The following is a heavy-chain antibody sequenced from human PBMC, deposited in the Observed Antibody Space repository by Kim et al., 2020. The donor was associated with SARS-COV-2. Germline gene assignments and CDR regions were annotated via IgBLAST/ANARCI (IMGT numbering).Heavy chain of an antibody. Sequence: SVQGRFTISKDTSKNTLYMQMNSLRAEDTAVYYCAKVGNYGSGSYYYNDYWGQGTLVTVSS. J-gene: IGHJ4*02. CDR3: AKVGNYGSGSYYYNDY. D-gene: IGHD3-10*01. V-gene: IGHV3-23*03.